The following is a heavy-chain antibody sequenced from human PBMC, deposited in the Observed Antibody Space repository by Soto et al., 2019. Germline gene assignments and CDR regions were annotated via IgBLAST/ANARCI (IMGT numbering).Heavy chain of an antibody. J-gene: IGHJ6*02. D-gene: IGHD6-13*01. CDR1: GYTFTSYD. Sequence: QVQLVQSGAEVKKPGDSVKVSCKASGYTFTSYDINWVRQATGQGLEWMGWMNPNSRNTGYAQKFQGRVTMTRNTSIRTAYMELSSLRSAYTAVYYCARRGYSSSWYSYYYYGMDVWGQGTTVTVSS. V-gene: IGHV1-8*01. CDR2: MNPNSRNT. CDR3: ARRGYSSSWYSYYYYGMDV.